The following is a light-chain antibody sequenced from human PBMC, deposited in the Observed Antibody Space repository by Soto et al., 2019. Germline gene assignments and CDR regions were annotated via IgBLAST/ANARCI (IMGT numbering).Light chain of an antibody. CDR2: GTS. Sequence: DIQMTQSPSSLSAVVGDRVTITCRTSHNIGTYLNWYQQKPGKAPRLLIYGTSSLQSGVPSRFSGSGSGTDFTLTISSLRTEDFATYYCQQSFSTLTFGQGTRLGI. V-gene: IGKV1-39*01. CDR3: QQSFSTLT. CDR1: HNIGTY. J-gene: IGKJ5*01.